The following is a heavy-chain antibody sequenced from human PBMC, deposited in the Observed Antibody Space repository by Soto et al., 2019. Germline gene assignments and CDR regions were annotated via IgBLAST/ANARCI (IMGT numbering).Heavy chain of an antibody. CDR3: AREAAAWFDP. D-gene: IGHD2-15*01. J-gene: IGHJ5*02. V-gene: IGHV3-48*03. Sequence: EVQLVESGGGLVQPGRSLRLSCAASGFTFSSYEMNWVRQAPGKGLEWVSYISSSGSTIYYADSVKGRFTISRDNAKNSLYLQMNSLRAEDTAVYYCAREAAAWFDPWGQGTLVTVSS. CDR2: ISSSGSTI. CDR1: GFTFSSYE.